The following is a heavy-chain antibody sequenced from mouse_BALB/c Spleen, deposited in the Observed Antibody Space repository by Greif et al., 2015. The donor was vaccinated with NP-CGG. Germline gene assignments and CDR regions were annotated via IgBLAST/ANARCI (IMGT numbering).Heavy chain of an antibody. CDR3: TRDGNYFDY. CDR1: GYTFTSYY. D-gene: IGHD2-1*01. V-gene: IGHV1S81*02. CDR2: INPSNGGT. Sequence: QVQLQQPGAELVKPGASVKLSCKASGYTFTSYYMYWVRQRPGQGLEWIGGINPSNGGTNFNEKFKSKATLTVDKSSSTAYMQLSSLTSEDSAVYYCTRDGNYFDYWGQGTTLTVSS. J-gene: IGHJ2*01.